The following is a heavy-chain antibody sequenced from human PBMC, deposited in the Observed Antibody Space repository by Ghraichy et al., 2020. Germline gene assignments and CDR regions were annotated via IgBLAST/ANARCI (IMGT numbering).Heavy chain of an antibody. CDR1: GGSISSYY. J-gene: IGHJ4*02. V-gene: IGHV4-59*01. Sequence: SETLSLTCTVSGGSISSYYWSWIRQPPGKGLEWIGYIYYSGSTNYNPSLKSRVTISVDTSKNQFSLKLSSVTAADTAVYYCATGYSSSWYSSWGQGTLVTVSS. CDR3: ATGYSSSWYSS. D-gene: IGHD6-13*01. CDR2: IYYSGST.